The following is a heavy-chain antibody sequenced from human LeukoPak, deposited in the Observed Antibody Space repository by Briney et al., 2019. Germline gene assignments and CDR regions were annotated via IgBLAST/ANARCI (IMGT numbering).Heavy chain of an antibody. J-gene: IGHJ4*02. CDR3: ARGVNYYDSSGYSFDY. D-gene: IGHD3-22*01. CDR1: GFTFSSYE. Sequence: PGGSLRLSCAASGFTFSSYEMNWVRQAPGKGLEWVSYISSSGSTIYYADSVEGRFTISRDNAKNSLYLQMNSLRAEDTAVYYCARGVNYYDSSGYSFDYWGQGTPVTVSS. V-gene: IGHV3-48*03. CDR2: ISSSGSTI.